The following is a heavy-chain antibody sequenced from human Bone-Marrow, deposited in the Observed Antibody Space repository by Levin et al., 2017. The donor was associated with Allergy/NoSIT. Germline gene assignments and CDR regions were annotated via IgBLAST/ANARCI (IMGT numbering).Heavy chain of an antibody. V-gene: IGHV1-18*04. CDR2: ISAYNDHT. J-gene: IGHJ4*02. CDR3: ARGAAVKYYDSSDYEDFDY. Sequence: ASVKVSCTPSGYAFTSYGINWVRRAPDEGLEWLGWISAYNDHTNSAQKFQGRLSMTIDISTTTAFLELRSLTSADTAVYYCARGAAVKYYDSSDYEDFDYWGQGTLVTVSS. D-gene: IGHD3-22*01. CDR1: GYAFTSYG.